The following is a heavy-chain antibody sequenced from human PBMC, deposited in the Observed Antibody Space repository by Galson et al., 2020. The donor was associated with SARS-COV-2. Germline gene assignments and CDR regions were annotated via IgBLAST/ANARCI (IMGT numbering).Heavy chain of an antibody. Sequence: NSEGSLRLSCAASGFTFSDYYMSWIRQAPGKGLEWVSYISSSGSTIYYADSVKGRFTISRDNAKNSLYLQMNRLRAEDTAVYYCARVYEQLVLFDYWGQGTLVTVSS. CDR2: ISSSGSTI. V-gene: IGHV3-11*01. J-gene: IGHJ4*02. D-gene: IGHD6-13*01. CDR3: ARVYEQLVLFDY. CDR1: GFTFSDYY.